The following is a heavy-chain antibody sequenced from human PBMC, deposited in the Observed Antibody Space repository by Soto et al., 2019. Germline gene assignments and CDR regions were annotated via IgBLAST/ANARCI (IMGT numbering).Heavy chain of an antibody. J-gene: IGHJ4*02. CDR3: ARTMPRCSGGSCYSGFDY. Sequence: QVQLVQSGAEVKKPGSSVKVSCKASGGTFSSYTISWVRQAPGQGLEWMGRIIPILGIANYAQKFQGRVTITADKCTSTAYMELRSLRSEDTAVYYCARTMPRCSGGSCYSGFDYWGQGTLVTVSS. CDR2: IIPILGIA. D-gene: IGHD2-15*01. V-gene: IGHV1-69*02. CDR1: GGTFSSYT.